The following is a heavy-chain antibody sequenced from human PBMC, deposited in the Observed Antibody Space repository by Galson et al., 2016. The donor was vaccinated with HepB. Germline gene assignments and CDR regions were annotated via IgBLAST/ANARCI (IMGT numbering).Heavy chain of an antibody. CDR3: AKDGRIYCSSASCHDHFHY. J-gene: IGHJ4*02. CDR2: ISYDGSNK. CDR1: GFTSSSYG. Sequence: LRLSCAASGFTSSSYGMHWVRQAPGKGLEWVAFISYDGSNKKYADSVKGRFTISRDNSKKTLYLQMNSLRAEDTAVYYCAKDGRIYCSSASCHDHFHYWGQGTLVTVSS. D-gene: IGHD2-2*01. V-gene: IGHV3-30*18.